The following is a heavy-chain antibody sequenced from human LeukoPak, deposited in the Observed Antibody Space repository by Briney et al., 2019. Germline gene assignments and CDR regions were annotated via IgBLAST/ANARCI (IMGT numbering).Heavy chain of an antibody. J-gene: IGHJ3*02. CDR1: GFTVSSNY. V-gene: IGHV3-66*01. D-gene: IGHD1-26*01. CDR2: IYSGGST. Sequence: GGSLRLSCAASGFTVSSNYMSWVRQAPGKGLEWVSVIYSGGSTYYADSVKGRFTISRDNAKNTLYLQMNSLRAEDTAVYYCAIIVGATHDAFDIWGQGTMVTVSS. CDR3: AIIVGATHDAFDI.